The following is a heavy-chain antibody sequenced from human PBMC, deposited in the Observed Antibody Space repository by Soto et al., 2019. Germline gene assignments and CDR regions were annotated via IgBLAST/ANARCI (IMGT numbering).Heavy chain of an antibody. V-gene: IGHV3-74*01. Sequence: GGSLRLSCAAPGFTFSRYWMHWVRQAPGKGLVWVSRINSDGSSTSYADSVKGRFTISRDNAKNTLYLQMNSLRAEDTAVYYCARAYSSGWYDPNWFDPWGQGTLVTVSS. D-gene: IGHD6-19*01. CDR3: ARAYSSGWYDPNWFDP. CDR2: INSDGSST. J-gene: IGHJ5*02. CDR1: GFTFSRYW.